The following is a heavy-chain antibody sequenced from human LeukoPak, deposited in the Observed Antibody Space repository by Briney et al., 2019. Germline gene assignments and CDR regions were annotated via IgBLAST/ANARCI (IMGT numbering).Heavy chain of an antibody. CDR2: VYHSGST. Sequence: SETQSLTCTVSGYSIGNSAYYWAWIRQPPGKGLDWIGSVYHSGSTYYNPSLKSRVTISVDTSNNQFSLKLSSVTAADTAVYYCARPSVRYYESRGYPNWFDPWGQGTLVTVSS. CDR3: ARPSVRYYESRGYPNWFDP. J-gene: IGHJ5*02. D-gene: IGHD3-22*01. V-gene: IGHV4-38-2*02. CDR1: GYSIGNSAYY.